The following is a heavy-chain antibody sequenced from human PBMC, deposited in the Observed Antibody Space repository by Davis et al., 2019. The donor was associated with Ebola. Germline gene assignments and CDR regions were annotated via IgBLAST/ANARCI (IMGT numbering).Heavy chain of an antibody. CDR3: ARVPATYYGMDV. V-gene: IGHV3-33*01. CDR2: IWFGGSTK. Sequence: GGSLRLSCAASGFTFSTYGMHWVRQAPGKWLEWVAVIWFGGSTKYYADSVKGRFTISRDNSKNTLFLHINSLRVEDTAVYYCARVPATYYGMDVWGKGTTVTVSS. J-gene: IGHJ6*04. CDR1: GFTFSTYG.